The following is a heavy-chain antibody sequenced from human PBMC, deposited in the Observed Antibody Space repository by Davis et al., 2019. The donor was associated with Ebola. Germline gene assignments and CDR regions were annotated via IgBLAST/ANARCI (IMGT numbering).Heavy chain of an antibody. V-gene: IGHV3-7*01. J-gene: IGHJ3*02. CDR3: ARAGYCGGDCYSVPSDAFDI. Sequence: GESLKISCAASGFTFSSYGMHWVRQAPGKGLEWVANIRQDGIEKYYVDSVKGRFTISRDNAKSSLYLQMNSLRAEETAVFYCARAGYCGGDCYSVPSDAFDIWGQGTMVSVSS. D-gene: IGHD2-21*02. CDR1: GFTFSSYG. CDR2: IRQDGIEK.